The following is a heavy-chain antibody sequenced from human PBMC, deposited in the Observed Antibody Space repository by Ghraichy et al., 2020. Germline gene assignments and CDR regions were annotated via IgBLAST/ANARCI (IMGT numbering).Heavy chain of an antibody. CDR2: IRYDGSNK. D-gene: IGHD3-22*01. Sequence: GGSLRLSCAASGFTFSSYGMHWVRQAPGKGLEWVAFIRYDGSNKYYADSVKGRFTISRDNSKNTLYLQMNSLRAEDTAVYYCAKDGGYYDSSGYYPTGYFDYWGQGTLVTVSS. CDR3: AKDGGYYDSSGYYPTGYFDY. V-gene: IGHV3-30*02. J-gene: IGHJ4*02. CDR1: GFTFSSYG.